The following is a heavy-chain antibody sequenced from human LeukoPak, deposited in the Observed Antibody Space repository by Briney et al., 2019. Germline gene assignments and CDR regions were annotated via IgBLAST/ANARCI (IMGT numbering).Heavy chain of an antibody. CDR3: AKEGSSGYYFDAFDI. CDR1: GFTFSSYG. CDR2: ISYDGSNK. Sequence: GRSLRLSCAASGFTFSSYGMHWVRQAPGKGLEWVAVISYDGSNKYYADSVKGRFTISRDNSKNTLYLQMNSLRAEDTAVYYCAKEGSSGYYFDAFDIWGQGTMVTVSS. D-gene: IGHD3-22*01. V-gene: IGHV3-30*18. J-gene: IGHJ3*02.